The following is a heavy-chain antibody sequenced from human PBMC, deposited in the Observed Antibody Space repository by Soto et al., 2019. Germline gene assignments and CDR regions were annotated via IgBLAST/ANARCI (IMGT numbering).Heavy chain of an antibody. CDR3: TKGQSDDNYFDP. V-gene: IGHV4-61*08. CDR1: GAALSSGGYS. D-gene: IGHD6-19*01. J-gene: IGHJ5*02. Sequence: SETLSLTCTVSGAALSSGGYSYTWVRPPPGQGLVWLGYFYYSGGTNYNPALKSRVTISLDKSKSPFSLRPISVTPADQDVLFCTKGQSDDNYFDPWGQGTLVTVSS. CDR2: FYYSGGT.